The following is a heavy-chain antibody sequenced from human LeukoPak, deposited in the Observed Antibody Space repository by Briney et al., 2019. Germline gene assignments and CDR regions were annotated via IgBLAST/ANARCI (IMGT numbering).Heavy chain of an antibody. CDR2: ISGSGGST. J-gene: IGHJ6*03. CDR1: GFTFSIYS. Sequence: GGSLRLSCAASGFTFSIYSMSWVRQAPGKGLEWVSAISGSGGSTYYADSVKGRFTISRDNSKNTLYLQMNTLRAEDTAVYYCANRKTSWDYYYYMDVWGKGTTVTISS. D-gene: IGHD1-14*01. V-gene: IGHV3-23*01. CDR3: ANRKTSWDYYYYMDV.